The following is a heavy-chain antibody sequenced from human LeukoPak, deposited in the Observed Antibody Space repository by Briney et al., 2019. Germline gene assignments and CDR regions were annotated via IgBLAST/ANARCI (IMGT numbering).Heavy chain of an antibody. Sequence: GGSLRLSCAASGFTFSSYSMNWVRQAPGKGLEWVSSISSSSSYIYYADSVKGRFTISRDNAKNSLYLQMNSLRAEDTAVYYCAGYCSSTSCRGWFDPWGQGTLVTVSS. V-gene: IGHV3-21*01. D-gene: IGHD2-2*01. J-gene: IGHJ5*02. CDR3: AGYCSSTSCRGWFDP. CDR1: GFTFSSYS. CDR2: ISSSSSYI.